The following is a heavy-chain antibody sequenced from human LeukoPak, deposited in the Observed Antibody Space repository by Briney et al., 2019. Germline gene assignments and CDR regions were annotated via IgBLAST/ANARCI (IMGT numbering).Heavy chain of an antibody. CDR3: ARDRITIFGVVQNWFDP. Sequence: SQTLSPTCTVSGGSISSGYYYWSWLRQPPGQGLEGIGYLYYSGSTYYNPSLKSRVTMSVDTSKNQFSLKLSSVTAADTAVYYCARDRITIFGVVQNWFDPWGQGTLVTVSS. D-gene: IGHD3-3*01. CDR1: GGSISSGYYY. CDR2: LYYSGST. V-gene: IGHV4-30-4*08. J-gene: IGHJ5*02.